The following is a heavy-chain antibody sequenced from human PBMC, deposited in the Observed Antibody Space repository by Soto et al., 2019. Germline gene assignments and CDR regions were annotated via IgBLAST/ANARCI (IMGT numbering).Heavy chain of an antibody. D-gene: IGHD2-15*01. CDR2: IIPIFGTA. J-gene: IGHJ6*02. CDR3: AITHGRMDASTVVVVDGRETYGMDG. V-gene: IGHV1-69*01. CDR1: GGTFSSYA. Sequence: QVQLVQSGAEVKKPGSSVKVSCKASGGTFSSYAISWVRQAPGQGLEWMGGIIPIFGTANYAQKFQGRVTALANESTSIVDMDVRHMRSQDLAEDYYAITHGRMDASTVVVVDGRETYGMDGWGQGTTVT.